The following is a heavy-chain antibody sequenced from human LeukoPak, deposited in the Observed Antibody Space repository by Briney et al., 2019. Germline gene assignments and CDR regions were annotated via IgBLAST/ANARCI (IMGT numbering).Heavy chain of an antibody. D-gene: IGHD4-23*01. V-gene: IGHV4-38-2*01. Sequence: PSETLSLTCAVSGYSIGSGYYWGWIRQPPGKGLEWIGSIYHSGSTYYNPSLKSRVTISVDTSKNQFSLKLSSVTAADTAVYYCARHGNVEFAHVAFDYWGQGTLVTVSS. CDR1: GYSIGSGYY. CDR3: ARHGNVEFAHVAFDY. J-gene: IGHJ4*02. CDR2: IYHSGST.